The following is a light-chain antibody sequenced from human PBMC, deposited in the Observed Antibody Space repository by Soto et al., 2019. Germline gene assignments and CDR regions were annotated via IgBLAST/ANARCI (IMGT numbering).Light chain of an antibody. CDR3: HQRYNWPRVT. CDR2: DVS. CDR1: QSVSNS. V-gene: IGKV3-11*01. J-gene: IGKJ1*01. Sequence: EIVLTQSPGTLSLSPGERVTLSFRASQSVSNSLAWYQQKPGQPPRLLIYDVSNRATGIPARFSGSGSGTDFTLTITSLEPEDFAVYFCHQRYNWPRVTFGQGTKVDIK.